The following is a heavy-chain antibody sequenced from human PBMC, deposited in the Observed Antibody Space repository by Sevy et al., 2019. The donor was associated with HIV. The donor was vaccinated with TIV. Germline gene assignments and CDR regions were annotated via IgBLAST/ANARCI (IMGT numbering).Heavy chain of an antibody. Sequence: QSQTLSLTCAISGDSVSSSSAAWNWFRQSPSRGLEWLGRTYYRSKWYSDYEVSVKGRVTINPDTSKNQFSLHLASVTPEETAVYFCARGDELNSYYYGMDVWGQGTTVTVSS. CDR1: GDSVSSSSAA. J-gene: IGHJ6*02. CDR2: TYYRSKWYS. D-gene: IGHD1-7*01. CDR3: ARGDELNSYYYGMDV. V-gene: IGHV6-1*01.